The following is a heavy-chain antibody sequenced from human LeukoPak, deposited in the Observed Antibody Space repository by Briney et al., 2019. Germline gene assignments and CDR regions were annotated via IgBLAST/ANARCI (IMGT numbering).Heavy chain of an antibody. V-gene: IGHV4-59*01. CDR2: IYYSGST. J-gene: IGHJ3*02. CDR1: GGSIRSYY. CDR3: TRDGRDHDAYDI. Sequence: SETLSLTCTVSGGSIRSYYWSWIRQPPGKGLEWIGYIYYSGSTNYNPSLKSRVTISVDTSKRQFSLKLSSVTAADTAVYYCTRDGRDHDAYDIWGQGTMVTVSS.